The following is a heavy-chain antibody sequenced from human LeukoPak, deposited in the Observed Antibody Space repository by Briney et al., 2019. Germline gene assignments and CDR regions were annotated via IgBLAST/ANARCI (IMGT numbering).Heavy chain of an antibody. J-gene: IGHJ5*02. CDR2: INPNSGGT. D-gene: IGHD2-2*01. Sequence: GASVKVSCKAFGYTFTGYYMHWVRQAPGQGLEWMGWINPNSGGTNYAQKFQGRVTMTRDTSISTAYMELSRLRSDDTAVYYCARGRYCSSTSCYGINWFDPWGQGTLVTVSS. CDR1: GYTFTGYY. CDR3: ARGRYCSSTSCYGINWFDP. V-gene: IGHV1-2*02.